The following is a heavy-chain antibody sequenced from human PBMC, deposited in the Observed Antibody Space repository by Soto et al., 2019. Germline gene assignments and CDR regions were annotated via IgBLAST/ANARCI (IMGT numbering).Heavy chain of an antibody. CDR2: INPSGGST. CDR1: GYTFTAYY. D-gene: IGHD4-4*01. CDR3: ARYDYNGYYFDY. J-gene: IGHJ4*02. V-gene: IGHV1-46*01. Sequence: ASVKVSCKASGYTFTAYYMHWVRQAPGQGLEWMGIINPSGGSTSYAQKFQGRVTMTRDTSTTTVYMELSSLKSEDTAVYYCARYDYNGYYFDYWGQGTLVTVSS.